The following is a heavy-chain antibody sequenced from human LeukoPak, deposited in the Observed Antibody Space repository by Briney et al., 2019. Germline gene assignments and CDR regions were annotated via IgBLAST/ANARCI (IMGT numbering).Heavy chain of an antibody. CDR3: ARDQGGNDFWSGQIYPSYYYYYMDV. CDR1: GGTLSSYA. CDR2: IIPIFGTA. Sequence: SVKVSCKASGGTLSSYAISWVRQAPGQGLEWMGGIIPIFGTANYAQKFQGRVTITADKSTSTAYMELSRLRSDDTAVYYCARDQGGNDFWSGQIYPSYYYYYMDVWGKGTTVTVSS. V-gene: IGHV1-69*06. J-gene: IGHJ6*03. D-gene: IGHD3-3*01.